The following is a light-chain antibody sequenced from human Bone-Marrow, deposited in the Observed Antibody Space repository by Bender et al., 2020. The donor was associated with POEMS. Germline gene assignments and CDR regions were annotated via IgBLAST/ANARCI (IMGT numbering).Light chain of an antibody. CDR1: GSGVGGFTY. V-gene: IGLV2-11*01. CDR3: CSYAGSYTWV. CDR2: DDS. J-gene: IGLJ3*02. Sequence: QSALTQPRLVSGSPGQSVTISCTGTGSGVGGFTYVSWYQQHPDKAPKLMIHDDSKRPSGVPDRFSGSKSGYTASLTISGLQPDDEADYYCCSYAGSYTWVFGGGTKLTVL.